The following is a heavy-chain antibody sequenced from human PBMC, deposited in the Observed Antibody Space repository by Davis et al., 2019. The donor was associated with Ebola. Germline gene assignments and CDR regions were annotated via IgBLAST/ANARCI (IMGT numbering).Heavy chain of an antibody. CDR1: GFTFTTST. D-gene: IGHD2-8*02. J-gene: IGHJ6*02. CDR2: TFFDGSEK. Sequence: GESLKISCVASGFTFTTSTMHWVRQAPGKGLEWVAATFFDGSEKFYADSVKGRFTISRDNFKNTLYVQMNSLTAEDTAVYYCAKDRGGVGGVGYVLDVWGQGTTVTVSS. V-gene: IGHV3-30*18. CDR3: AKDRGGVGGVGYVLDV.